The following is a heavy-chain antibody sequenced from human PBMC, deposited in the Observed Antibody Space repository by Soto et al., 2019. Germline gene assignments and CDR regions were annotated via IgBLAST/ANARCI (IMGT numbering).Heavy chain of an antibody. CDR2: ISYDGSNK. Sequence: GGSLRLSCAASGFTFSSYGMHWVRQAPGKGLEWVAVISYDGSNKYYADSVKGRFTISRDNSKDTLYLQMNSLRAEDTAVYYWAKDLIAARLYYYYYGMDVWGQGTTVTVSS. D-gene: IGHD6-6*01. CDR1: GFTFSSYG. V-gene: IGHV3-30*18. CDR3: AKDLIAARLYYYYYGMDV. J-gene: IGHJ6*02.